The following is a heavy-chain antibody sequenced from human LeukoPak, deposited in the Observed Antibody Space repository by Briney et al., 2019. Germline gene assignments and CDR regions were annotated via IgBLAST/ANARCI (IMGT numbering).Heavy chain of an antibody. CDR2: VSGSGETT. D-gene: IGHD6-13*01. CDR3: AKDGSSGIAAAADVFAI. CDR1: GFTISNYA. J-gene: IGHJ3*02. Sequence: GGSLSLSCAASGFTISNYAMSWVRQAPGKGLEWVSVVSGSGETTYYADSVKGRFTISRDNSKNTLYLQMNSLRAEDTALYYCAKDGSSGIAAAADVFAIWGQGTTVIVSS. V-gene: IGHV3-23*01.